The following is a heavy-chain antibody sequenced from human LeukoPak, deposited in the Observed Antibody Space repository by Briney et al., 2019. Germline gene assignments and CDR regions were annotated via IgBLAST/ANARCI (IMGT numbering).Heavy chain of an antibody. D-gene: IGHD3-22*01. Sequence: GSLRLSCSASGFTFSSYAMYWVRQAPGKGLEYVSAISSNGGSTSYAASVKARFTISRDNSKNTLYLQMSSLRAEDTAVYYCVKGSGGVSYYYDISGYYSDYWGQGTLVTVSS. CDR2: ISSNGGST. J-gene: IGHJ4*02. CDR3: VKGSGGVSYYYDISGYYSDY. CDR1: GFTFSSYA. V-gene: IGHV3-64D*09.